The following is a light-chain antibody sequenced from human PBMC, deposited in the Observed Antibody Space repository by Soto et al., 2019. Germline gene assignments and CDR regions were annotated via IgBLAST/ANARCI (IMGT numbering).Light chain of an antibody. CDR1: QSVGSN. CDR3: QQYNNWPPVT. CDR2: SAS. V-gene: IGKV3-15*01. J-gene: IGKJ5*01. Sequence: EIVMTQSPATLSVSLGERATLSCRASQSVGSNLAWYQQKPGQAPRLLIYSASTRATSIPARFSGSGSGTEFTLTISSLQSEDFAVYYCQQYNNWPPVTFGQGTRLEIK.